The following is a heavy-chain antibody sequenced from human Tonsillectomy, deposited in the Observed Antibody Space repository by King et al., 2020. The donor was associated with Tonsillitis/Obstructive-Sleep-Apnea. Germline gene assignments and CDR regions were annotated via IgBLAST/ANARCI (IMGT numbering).Heavy chain of an antibody. CDR2: INTNTGNP. Sequence: VQLVQSGSELKKPGASVKVSCKASGYTFTRYAMNWVRQAPGQGLEWMGWINTNTGNPKYAQGFKGRFAFPLDTSVSTAYLQISSLKAEDTAVYYCARDLEDIVVVPAGVYGYYYFMDVWGKGPTVTVSS. CDR1: GYTFTRYA. J-gene: IGHJ6*03. V-gene: IGHV7-4-1*02. CDR3: ARDLEDIVVVPAGVYGYYYFMDV. D-gene: IGHD2-2*01.